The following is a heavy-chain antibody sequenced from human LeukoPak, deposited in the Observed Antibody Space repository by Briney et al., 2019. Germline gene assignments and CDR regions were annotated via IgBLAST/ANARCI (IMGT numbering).Heavy chain of an antibody. Sequence: KPSETLSLTCAVYGGSFSGDYWSWIRQPPGKGLEWIGEINHSGSTNYNPSLKSRVTISVDTSKNQFSLKLSSVTAADTAVYYCAAADTVDYWGQGTLVTVSS. CDR3: AAADTVDY. CDR1: GGSFSGDY. CDR2: INHSGST. D-gene: IGHD6-13*01. J-gene: IGHJ4*02. V-gene: IGHV4-34*01.